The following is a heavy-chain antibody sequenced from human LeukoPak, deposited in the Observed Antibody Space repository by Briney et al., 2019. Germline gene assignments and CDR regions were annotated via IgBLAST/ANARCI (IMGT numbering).Heavy chain of an antibody. CDR3: AKRGVVIRGILVIGYHQEAYHYDF. CDR2: ISEIGAST. CDR1: GISLRNYG. V-gene: IGHV3-23*01. D-gene: IGHD3-10*01. J-gene: IGHJ4*02. Sequence: GGSLRLSCVVSGISLRNYGMTWVRQAPGKGLEWFSYISEIGASTTYADSVKGRFTISRDTSLNTLYLQMNNLRAEDTAVYFCAKRGVVIRGILVIGYHQEAYHYDFWGQGVLVTVSS.